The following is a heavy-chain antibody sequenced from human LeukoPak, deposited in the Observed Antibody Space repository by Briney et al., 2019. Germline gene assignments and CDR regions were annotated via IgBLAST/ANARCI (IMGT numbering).Heavy chain of an antibody. V-gene: IGHV3-30*04. CDR3: ARDLLNYGSAYYDVGIFDS. CDR2: ISKDGRKN. CDR1: GFSFSTSG. D-gene: IGHD3-10*01. J-gene: IGHJ4*02. Sequence: GGSLRLSCVASGFSFSTSGVHWVRQAPGKGLEWMAVISKDGRKNHYADSLKGRFTLSRDNSKSTLFLQMNSLRTEDTAIYYCARDLLNYGSAYYDVGIFDSWGQGTLVTVSS.